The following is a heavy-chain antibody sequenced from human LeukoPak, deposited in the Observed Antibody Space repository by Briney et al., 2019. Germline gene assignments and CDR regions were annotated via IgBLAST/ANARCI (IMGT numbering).Heavy chain of an antibody. J-gene: IGHJ5*02. CDR3: ASRETELNYCSGGSCYHNWFDP. Sequence: ASVKVSCKASGYTFTSYDINWVRQATGQGLEWMGWMNPNSGNTGYAQKFQGRVTITRNTSISTAYMELSSLRSEDTAVYYCASRETELNYCSGGSCYHNWFDPWGQGTLVTVSS. CDR2: MNPNSGNT. D-gene: IGHD2-15*01. V-gene: IGHV1-8*03. CDR1: GYTFTSYD.